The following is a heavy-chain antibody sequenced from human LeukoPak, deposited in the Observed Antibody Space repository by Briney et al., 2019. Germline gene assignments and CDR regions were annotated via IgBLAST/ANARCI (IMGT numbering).Heavy chain of an antibody. J-gene: IGHJ4*02. Sequence: SETLSLTCAVYGGSFSGYYWSWIRQPPGKGLEWIGEINHSGSTNYNPSLKSRVTISVDTSKSQFSLKLSSVTAADTAVYYCASDLPRDYDILTGFDYWGQGTLVTVSS. D-gene: IGHD3-9*01. CDR2: INHSGST. V-gene: IGHV4-34*01. CDR1: GGSFSGYY. CDR3: ASDLPRDYDILTGFDY.